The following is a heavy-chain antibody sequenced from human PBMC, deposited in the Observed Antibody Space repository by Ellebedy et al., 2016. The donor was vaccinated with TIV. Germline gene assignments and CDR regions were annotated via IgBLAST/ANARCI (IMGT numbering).Heavy chain of an antibody. D-gene: IGHD3-10*02. V-gene: IGHV3-23*01. CDR1: GFTFSSYA. J-gene: IGHJ3*02. CDR2: LSGSGGST. CDR3: ANPMIGSVPDAFDI. Sequence: GESLKISCAASGFTFSSYAMTWVRQAPGKGLEWVSALSGSGGSTYYADSVKGRFTISRDNSKNTLYLQMNSLRAEDTAVYYCANPMIGSVPDAFDIWGQGTMVTVSS.